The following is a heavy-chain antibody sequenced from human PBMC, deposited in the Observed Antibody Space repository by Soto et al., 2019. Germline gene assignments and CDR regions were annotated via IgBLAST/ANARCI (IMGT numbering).Heavy chain of an antibody. Sequence: XGSLRLSCAASGFTFSSYAMSWVRQAPGKGLEWVSAISGSGGSTYYADSVKGRFTISRDNSKNTLYLQMNSLRAEDTAVYYCAKDYYYDSSGYALFDYWGQGTLVTVSS. CDR3: AKDYYYDSSGYALFDY. J-gene: IGHJ4*02. V-gene: IGHV3-23*01. CDR2: ISGSGGST. D-gene: IGHD3-22*01. CDR1: GFTFSSYA.